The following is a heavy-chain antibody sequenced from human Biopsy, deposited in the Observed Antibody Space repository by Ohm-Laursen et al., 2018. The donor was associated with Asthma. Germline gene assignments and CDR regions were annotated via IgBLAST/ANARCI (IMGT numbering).Heavy chain of an antibody. CDR2: IKHDGSEK. V-gene: IGHV3-7*01. D-gene: IGHD3-3*01. J-gene: IGHJ1*01. Sequence: LRLSCAASGFTFGDYWMSWVRQVPGQGLEWVANIKHDGSEKNHVDSLKGRFTISRDNAKNLLFLQMNSLRAEDTAVYYCARTFHFWSPYHAEHYQLWGQGTLVTVSS. CDR3: ARTFHFWSPYHAEHYQL. CDR1: GFTFGDYW.